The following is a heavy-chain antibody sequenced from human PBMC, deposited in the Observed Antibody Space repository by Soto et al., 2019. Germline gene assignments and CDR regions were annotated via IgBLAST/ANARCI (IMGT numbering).Heavy chain of an antibody. CDR1: GYTFNTYG. Sequence: ASVKVSCKASGYTFNTYGITWVRQAPGQGLEWMGWINPYNGNTRFAQKLQDRVTMTTATSTSTAYMELASLRSDDTAVYYCARGCIAVTTHLCYWGQGTLVTVSS. J-gene: IGHJ4*02. V-gene: IGHV1-18*01. CDR3: ARGCIAVTTHLCY. CDR2: INPYNGNT. D-gene: IGHD4-17*01.